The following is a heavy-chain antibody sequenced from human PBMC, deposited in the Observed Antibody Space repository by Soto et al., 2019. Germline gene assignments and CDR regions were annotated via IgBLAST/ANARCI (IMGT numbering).Heavy chain of an antibody. J-gene: IGHJ4*02. Sequence: AGGSLRLSCAASGFPFDDYGMSWVRQAPGKGLEWVSGINWNGGSTGYADSVKGRFTISRDNAKNSLYLQMNSLRAEDTALYYCARESYYDSSAPSLDYWGQGTLVTVSS. CDR2: INWNGGST. CDR3: ARESYYDSSAPSLDY. D-gene: IGHD3-22*01. V-gene: IGHV3-20*04. CDR1: GFPFDDYG.